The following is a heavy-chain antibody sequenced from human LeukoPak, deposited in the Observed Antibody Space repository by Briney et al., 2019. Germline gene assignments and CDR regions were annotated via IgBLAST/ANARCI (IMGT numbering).Heavy chain of an antibody. V-gene: IGHV3-74*01. CDR2: INSDGSST. CDR1: GFTFSNYW. D-gene: IGHD2-15*01. J-gene: IGHJ4*02. Sequence: GGSLRLSCAASGFTFSNYWMHWVRQAPGKGLVWVSRINSDGSSTSYADSVKGRFTISRDTAKNTLYLQMNSLRAEDTAVYYCARGWDYCSGGSCYFGYWGQGTLVTVSS. CDR3: ARGWDYCSGGSCYFGY.